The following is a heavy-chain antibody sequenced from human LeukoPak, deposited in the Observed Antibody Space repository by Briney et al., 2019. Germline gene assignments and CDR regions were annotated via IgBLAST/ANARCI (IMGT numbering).Heavy chain of an antibody. CDR3: ARADCSSSTCYLRRSWFDP. D-gene: IGHD2-2*01. Sequence: GGSLRLSCAASGFTLSYFDMNWVRQAPGKGLEWVSSISTSSRYIYYKDSVRGRFTISRDDAKNSLHLEMNSLRAEDTAVYYCARADCSSSTCYLRRSWFDPWGQETLVTVSS. CDR1: GFTLSYFD. CDR2: ISTSSRYI. J-gene: IGHJ5*02. V-gene: IGHV3-21*01.